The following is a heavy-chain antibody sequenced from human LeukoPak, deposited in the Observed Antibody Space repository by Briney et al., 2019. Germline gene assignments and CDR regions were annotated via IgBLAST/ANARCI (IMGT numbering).Heavy chain of an antibody. D-gene: IGHD4-17*01. V-gene: IGHV4-39*01. CDR2: ISYSGNT. CDR3: ARPGCYGDYAFDY. CDR1: GHSLSSSSYF. Sequence: PSETLSLTCTVSGHSLSSSSYFWGWVRQPPGRGLEWVGSISYSGNTYYNPSLKSRVTISVDTSKNQFSLNLNSVTAADTAVYYCARPGCYGDYAFDYWGQGTLVTVSS. J-gene: IGHJ4*02.